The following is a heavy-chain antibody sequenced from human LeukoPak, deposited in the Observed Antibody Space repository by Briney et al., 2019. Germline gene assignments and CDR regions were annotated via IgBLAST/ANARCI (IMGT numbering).Heavy chain of an antibody. J-gene: IGHJ4*02. CDR3: ANDSPGDFWSGLSPDAHFDY. D-gene: IGHD3-3*01. CDR1: GFTFSSYA. V-gene: IGHV3-23*01. Sequence: GGSLRLSCAASGFTFSSYAMSWVRQAPGKGLEWVSAISGSGGSTYYADSMKGRFTISRDNSKNTLYLQMNSLRAEDTAVYYCANDSPGDFWSGLSPDAHFDYWGQGTLVTVSS. CDR2: ISGSGGST.